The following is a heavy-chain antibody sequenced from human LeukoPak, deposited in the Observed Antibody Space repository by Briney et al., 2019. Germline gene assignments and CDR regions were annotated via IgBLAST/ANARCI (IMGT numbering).Heavy chain of an antibody. Sequence: GGSLRLSCAASGFTFSNAWMSWVRQAPGKGLEWVGGIRSKSDGGSTAYAAPVRGSFTISRHESKNTLYLQMNSQKTEDTAVYYCTTDGYRVNYWGQGTLVTVAS. J-gene: IGHJ4*02. CDR1: GFTFSNAW. V-gene: IGHV3-15*01. D-gene: IGHD6-13*01. CDR3: TTDGYRVNY. CDR2: IRSKSDGGST.